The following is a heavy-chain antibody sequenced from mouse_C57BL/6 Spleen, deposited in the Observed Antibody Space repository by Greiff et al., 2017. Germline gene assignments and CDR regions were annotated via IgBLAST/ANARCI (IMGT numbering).Heavy chain of an antibody. CDR1: GYSITSGYY. J-gene: IGHJ1*03. D-gene: IGHD4-1*01. V-gene: IGHV3-6*01. CDR3: ARNWVYWYFDV. CDR2: ISYDGSN. Sequence: ESGPGLVKPSQSLSLTCSVTGYSITSGYYWNWIRQFPGNKLEWMGYISYDGSNNYNPSLKNRISITRDTSKNQFFLKLNSVTTEDTATYYCARNWVYWYFDVWGTGTTVTVSS.